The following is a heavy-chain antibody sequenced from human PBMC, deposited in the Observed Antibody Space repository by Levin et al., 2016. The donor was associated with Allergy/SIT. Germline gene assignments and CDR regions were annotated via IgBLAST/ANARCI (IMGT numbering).Heavy chain of an antibody. CDR3: AKDIDIVATIGFDY. D-gene: IGHD5-12*01. CDR2: ISWNSGSI. J-gene: IGHJ4*02. Sequence: SLKISCAASGFTFDDYAMHWARQAPGKGLEWVSGISWNSGSIGYADSVKGRFTISRDNAKNSLYLQMNSLRAEDTALYYCAKDIDIVATIGFDYWGQGTLVTVSS. CDR1: GFTFDDYA. V-gene: IGHV3-9*01.